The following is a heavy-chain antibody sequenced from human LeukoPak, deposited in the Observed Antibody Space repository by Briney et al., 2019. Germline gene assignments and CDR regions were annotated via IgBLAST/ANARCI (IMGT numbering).Heavy chain of an antibody. D-gene: IGHD3-22*01. CDR1: GGSISGSSYY. CDR3: ARDRSGYYYPDAFDI. Sequence: PSETLSLTCTVSGGSISGSSYYWSWIRQPPGKGLEWIGYIYYSGSTNYNPSLKSRVTISVDTSKNQFSLKLSSVTAADTAVYYCARDRSGYYYPDAFDIWGQGTMVTVSS. J-gene: IGHJ3*02. CDR2: IYYSGST. V-gene: IGHV4-61*01.